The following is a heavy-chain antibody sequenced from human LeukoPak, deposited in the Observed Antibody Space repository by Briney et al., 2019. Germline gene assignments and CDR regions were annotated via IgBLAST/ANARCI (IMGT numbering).Heavy chain of an antibody. Sequence: SETLSLTCAVSGGSISCYYWSWIRQHPGKGLEWIGYIYYSGSTYYNPSLKSRVTISVDTSKNQFSLKLSSVTAADTAVYYCARGVLLWFGEARPYYFDYWGQGTLVTVSS. CDR1: GGSISCYY. J-gene: IGHJ4*02. CDR3: ARGVLLWFGEARPYYFDY. D-gene: IGHD3-10*01. CDR2: IYYSGST. V-gene: IGHV4-31*11.